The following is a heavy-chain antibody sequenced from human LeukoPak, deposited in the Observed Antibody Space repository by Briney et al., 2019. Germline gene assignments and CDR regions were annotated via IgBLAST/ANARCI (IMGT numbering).Heavy chain of an antibody. J-gene: IGHJ4*02. CDR2: ISSSSSYI. CDR3: ARDQRPYYDILTGPSHY. D-gene: IGHD3-9*01. CDR1: GFTFSSYS. V-gene: IGHV3-21*01. Sequence: GGSLRLSCAASGFTFSSYSMNWVRQAPGKGLEWVSSISSSSSYIYYADSVKGRFTISRDNAKNSLYLQMNSLRAEDTAVYYCARDQRPYYDILTGPSHYWGQGTLVTVSS.